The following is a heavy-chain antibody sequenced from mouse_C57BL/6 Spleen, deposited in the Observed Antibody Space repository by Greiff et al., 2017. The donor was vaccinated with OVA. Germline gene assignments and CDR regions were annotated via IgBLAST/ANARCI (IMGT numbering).Heavy chain of an antibody. V-gene: IGHV1-15*01. CDR3: TRASYCGSSSRFDY. CDR1: GYTFTDYE. CDR2: IDPETGGT. J-gene: IGHJ2*01. Sequence: QVQLQQSGAELVRPGASVTLSCKASGYTFTDYEMHWVKQTPVHGLEWIGAIDPETGGTAYNQKFKGKATLTADKSSSTAYMELRSLTSEDSAVYYCTRASYCGSSSRFDYWGQGTTLTVSS. D-gene: IGHD1-1*01.